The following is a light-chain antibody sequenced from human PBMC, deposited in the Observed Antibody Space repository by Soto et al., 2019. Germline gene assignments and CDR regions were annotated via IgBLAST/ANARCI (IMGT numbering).Light chain of an antibody. J-gene: IGKJ4*01. V-gene: IGKV1-27*01. CDR3: QKYNSAPLT. CDR2: AAS. CDR1: LPISNY. Sequence: DIQMTQSPSSLSASVLDRVTITCLASLPISNYLACYQQKPGKIPNLLIYAASTLQAGVPSRFSGSGSGTDFTLTISSLQPEDVAAYYCQKYNSAPLTFGGGTKVDIK.